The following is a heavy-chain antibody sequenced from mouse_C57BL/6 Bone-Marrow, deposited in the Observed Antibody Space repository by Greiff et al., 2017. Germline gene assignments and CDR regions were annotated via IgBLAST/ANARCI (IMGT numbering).Heavy chain of an antibody. CDR1: GYTFTDHT. CDR2: IYPRDGST. J-gene: IGHJ4*01. Sequence: VQLQQSDAELVKPGASVKISCKVSGYTFTDHTIHWMKQRPEQGLEWIGYIYPRDGSTKYNEKFKGKATLTADKSSSTAYMQLNSLTSEDSAVYFCARWGLYSNYCYYAMDYWGQGTSVTVSS. CDR3: ARWGLYSNYCYYAMDY. V-gene: IGHV1-78*01. D-gene: IGHD2-5*01.